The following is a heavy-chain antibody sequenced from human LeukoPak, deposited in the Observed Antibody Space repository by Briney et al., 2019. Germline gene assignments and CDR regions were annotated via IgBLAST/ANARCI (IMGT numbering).Heavy chain of an antibody. D-gene: IGHD5-24*01. CDR2: IYTSGST. CDR3: ARHVGWLQSDGMDV. CDR1: GGSISSYY. V-gene: IGHV4-4*09. J-gene: IGHJ6*02. Sequence: PSETLSLTCTVSGGSISSYYWSWIRQPPGKGLEWIGYIYTSGSTNYNPSLKSRVTISVDTSKNQFSLKLSSVTAADTAVYYCARHVGWLQSDGMDVWGQGTTVTVSS.